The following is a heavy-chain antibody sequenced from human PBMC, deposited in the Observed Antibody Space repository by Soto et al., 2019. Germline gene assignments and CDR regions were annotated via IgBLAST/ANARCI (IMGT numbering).Heavy chain of an antibody. CDR3: ARFKRYYDSSGPINDY. J-gene: IGHJ4*02. V-gene: IGHV5-51*01. D-gene: IGHD3-22*01. CDR1: GYSFTSYW. CDR2: IYPGDSDT. Sequence: GESLKISCKGSGYSFTSYWIGWVRQMPGKGLEWMGIIYPGDSDTRYSPSFQGQVTISADKSISTAYLQWSSLKASDTAMYYCARFKRYYDSSGPINDYWGQGTLVTVSS.